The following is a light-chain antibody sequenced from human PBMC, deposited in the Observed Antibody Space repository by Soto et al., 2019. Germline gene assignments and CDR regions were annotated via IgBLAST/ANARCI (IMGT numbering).Light chain of an antibody. CDR2: EVS. V-gene: IGLV2-8*01. Sequence: QSALTQPPSASGSPGQSVTISCTGTSSDVGGYNYVSWYQHHPGKAPRLMVYEVSKRPSGVPDRFSGSKSGHTASLTVSGLQTEDEADYYCTSYAGSLPVVFGGGTKRTVL. CDR1: SSDVGGYNY. CDR3: TSYAGSLPVV. J-gene: IGLJ2*01.